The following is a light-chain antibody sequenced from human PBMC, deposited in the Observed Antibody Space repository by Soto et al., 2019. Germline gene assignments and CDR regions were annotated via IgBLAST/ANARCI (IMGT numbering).Light chain of an antibody. CDR2: GAS. Sequence: EIVLTQSPGTLSLSPGERATLSCRASQSVDSVSLAWYQQRPGQAPRLLIYGASSRSTGIPDRFSGSGSGTDCTLTISRLEPEDFALYYCQQYDSSLSTVGGGTKVEIK. J-gene: IGKJ4*01. CDR1: QSVDSVS. V-gene: IGKV3-20*01. CDR3: QQYDSSLST.